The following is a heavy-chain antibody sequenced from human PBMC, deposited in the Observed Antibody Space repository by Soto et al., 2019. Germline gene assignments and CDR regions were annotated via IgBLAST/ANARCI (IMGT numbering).Heavy chain of an antibody. D-gene: IGHD4-17*01. J-gene: IGHJ4*02. Sequence: GGSLRLSCAASGFTFSSYGMHWVRQAPGKGLEWVAVIWYDGSNKYYADSVKGRFTISRDNSKNTLYLQMNSLRAEDTAVYYCARGYGDYDPSFDYWGQGTLVTVSS. CDR2: IWYDGSNK. CDR1: GFTFSSYG. V-gene: IGHV3-33*01. CDR3: ARGYGDYDPSFDY.